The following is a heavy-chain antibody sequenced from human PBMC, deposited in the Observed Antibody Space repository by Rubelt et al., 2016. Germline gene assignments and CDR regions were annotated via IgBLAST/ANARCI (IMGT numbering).Heavy chain of an antibody. CDR2: ISSSSSYI. J-gene: IGHJ4*02. CDR3: ANYGDYLVY. CDR1: GFTFSSYG. V-gene: IGHV3-21*04. D-gene: IGHD4-17*01. Sequence: GGGVVQPGRSLRLSCAASGFTFSSYGMHWVRQAPGKGLEWVSSISSSSSYIYYADSVKGRFTISRDNSKNTLYLQMNSLRAEDTAVYYCANYGDYLVYWGQGTLVTVSS.